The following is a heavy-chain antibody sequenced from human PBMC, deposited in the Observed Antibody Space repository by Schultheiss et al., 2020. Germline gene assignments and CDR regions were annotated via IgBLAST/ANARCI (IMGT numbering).Heavy chain of an antibody. Sequence: ASVKVSCKASGYTFTSYAMHWVRQAPGQRLEWMGWINAGNGNTKYSQKFQGTVTITRDTSASTAYMELRSLRSDDTAVYYCARLSGTYGRDCDYWGQGTLVTVSS. CDR3: ARLSGTYGRDCDY. J-gene: IGHJ4*02. CDR1: GYTFTSYA. V-gene: IGHV1-3*01. CDR2: INAGNGNT. D-gene: IGHD1-26*01.